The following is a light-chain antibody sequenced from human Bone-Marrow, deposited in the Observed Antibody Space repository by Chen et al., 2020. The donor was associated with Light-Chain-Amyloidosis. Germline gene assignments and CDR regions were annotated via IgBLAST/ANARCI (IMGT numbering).Light chain of an antibody. V-gene: IGLV2-14*01. CDR3: SSYTITNTLV. CDR2: EVT. J-gene: IGLJ1*01. Sequence: RTNPPSVSETPERPSTDQSTGTSSDVGGDNHVSWYQQHPDKAPKLMIYEVTNRPSWVPDRFSGSKSDNTASLTISGLQTEDEADYFCSSYTITNTLVFGSGTRVTVL. CDR1: SSDVGGDNH.